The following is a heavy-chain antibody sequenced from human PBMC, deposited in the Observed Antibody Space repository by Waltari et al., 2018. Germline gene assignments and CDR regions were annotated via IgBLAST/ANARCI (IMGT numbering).Heavy chain of an antibody. CDR3: ARGRQQLGLDGMDV. V-gene: IGHV1-3*01. J-gene: IGHJ6*02. D-gene: IGHD6-13*01. Sequence: QVQLVQSGAEVKKPGASVKVSCQASGYTFTSYAMHWVRQAPGQRLEWMGWINAGNGNTKYSQKFQGRVTITRDTSASTAYMELSSLRSEDTAVYYCARGRQQLGLDGMDVWGQGTTVTVSS. CDR2: INAGNGNT. CDR1: GYTFTSYA.